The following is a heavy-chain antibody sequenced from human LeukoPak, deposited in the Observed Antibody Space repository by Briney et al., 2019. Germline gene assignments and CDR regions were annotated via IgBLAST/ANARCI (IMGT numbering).Heavy chain of an antibody. CDR2: LSFDGDEK. CDR1: GFTFSSYA. V-gene: IGHV3-30-3*01. D-gene: IGHD3-10*01. Sequence: GGSLRLSCAASGFTFSSYAMHWVRQAPGKGLEWVAVLSFDGDEKHYADSVKGRFTISRDNSKNTLYLQMNSLRAEDTAVYYCARASLWFGELLGYFDYWGQRTLVTVSS. J-gene: IGHJ4*02. CDR3: ARASLWFGELLGYFDY.